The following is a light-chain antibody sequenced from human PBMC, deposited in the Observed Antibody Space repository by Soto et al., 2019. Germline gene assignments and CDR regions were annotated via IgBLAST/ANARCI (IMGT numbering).Light chain of an antibody. CDR2: DNN. CDR1: SSNIGNNF. V-gene: IGLV1-51*01. Sequence: QSVLTQPPSVSAAPGQRVTISCSGSSSNIGNNFVSWYQQLPGTAPKLLIYDNNKRPSGIPDRFSGSKSGTSATLGITGLQTGDEADYYCGTWDSTLTVLFCGGTKVTVL. CDR3: GTWDSTLTVL. J-gene: IGLJ3*02.